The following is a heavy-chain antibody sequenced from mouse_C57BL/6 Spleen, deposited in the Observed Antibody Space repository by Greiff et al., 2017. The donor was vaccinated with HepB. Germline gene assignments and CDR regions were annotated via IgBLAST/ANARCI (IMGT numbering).Heavy chain of an antibody. CDR1: GYAFSSSW. Sequence: QVQLQQSGPELVKPGASVKISCKASGYAFSSSWMNWVKQRPGKGLEWIGRIYPGDGDTNYNGKSKGKATLTADKSSSTAYMQLSSLTSEDSAVYFCAHYGSSYEAYWGQGTLVTVSA. J-gene: IGHJ3*01. D-gene: IGHD1-1*01. CDR2: IYPGDGDT. V-gene: IGHV1-82*01. CDR3: AHYGSSYEAY.